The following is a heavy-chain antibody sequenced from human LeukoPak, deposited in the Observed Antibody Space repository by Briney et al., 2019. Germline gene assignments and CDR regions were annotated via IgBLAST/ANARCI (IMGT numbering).Heavy chain of an antibody. D-gene: IGHD4-17*01. V-gene: IGHV3-30*18. CDR2: ISYDGSNK. CDR3: AKVATVTTDY. Sequence: GGSLRLSCAASGFTFSGYGMHWVRQAPGKGLEWVAVISYDGSNKYYADSVKGRFTISRDNSKNTLYLQMNSLRAEDTAVYYCAKVATVTTDYWGQGTLVTVSS. J-gene: IGHJ4*02. CDR1: GFTFSGYG.